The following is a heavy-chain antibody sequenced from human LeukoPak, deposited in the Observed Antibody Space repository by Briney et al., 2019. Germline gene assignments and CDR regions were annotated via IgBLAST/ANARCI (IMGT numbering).Heavy chain of an antibody. CDR1: GYTFTFYD. V-gene: IGHV1-8*01. CDR2: MNPNTGNT. Sequence: ASVKVSCKASGYTFTFYDIHWVRQATGQGLEWMGWMNPNTGNTGYAQKFKGRVTMTRNTSITTAYMELSSLRSEDTAVYYCAREAVDTAIPSGFFDYWGQGTLVTVSS. CDR3: AREAVDTAIPSGFFDY. D-gene: IGHD5-18*01. J-gene: IGHJ4*02.